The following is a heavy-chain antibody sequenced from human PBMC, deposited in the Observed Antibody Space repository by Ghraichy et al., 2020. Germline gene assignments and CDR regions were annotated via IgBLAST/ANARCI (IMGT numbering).Heavy chain of an antibody. D-gene: IGHD3-22*01. J-gene: IGHJ6*03. CDR1: GYTFTSYY. V-gene: IGHV1-46*03. CDR3: ARDLGLYYYYYYMDV. CDR2: INPSGGST. Sequence: ASVKVSCKASGYTFTSYYMHWVRQAPGQGLEWMGIINPSGGSTSYAQKFQGRVTMTRDTSTSTVYMELSSLRSEDTAVYYCARDLGLYYYYYYMDVWGKGTTVTVSS.